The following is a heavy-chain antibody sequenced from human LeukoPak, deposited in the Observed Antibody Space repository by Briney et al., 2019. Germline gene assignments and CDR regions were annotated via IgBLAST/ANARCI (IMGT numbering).Heavy chain of an antibody. CDR1: GFTFSSFG. J-gene: IGHJ4*02. V-gene: IGHV3-30*03. Sequence: GGSLRLSCAASGFTFSSFGMHWVRQAPGKGLEWVAVLSYDGTNNYYADSVKGRFTISRDNSKNSLYLQMSSLRAEDTAVYYCARSSGWYGWGQGTLVTVSS. CDR2: LSYDGTNN. D-gene: IGHD6-19*01. CDR3: ARSSGWYG.